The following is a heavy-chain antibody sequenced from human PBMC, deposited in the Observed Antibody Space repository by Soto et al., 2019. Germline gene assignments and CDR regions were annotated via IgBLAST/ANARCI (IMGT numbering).Heavy chain of an antibody. J-gene: IGHJ4*02. CDR1: GFTFSDHY. D-gene: IGHD6-13*01. V-gene: IGHV3-72*01. Sequence: EVQLVESGGGLVQPGGSLRLSCAASGFTFSDHYMDWVRQAPGKGLERVGRIRNEPKGYTTEYAASVKGRFTSSRYDSGNSLYLQMNTLKTEDTAVYYCVRNLAAGGTFYFDYWGQGALVTVSS. CDR3: VRNLAAGGTFYFDY. CDR2: IRNEPKGYTT.